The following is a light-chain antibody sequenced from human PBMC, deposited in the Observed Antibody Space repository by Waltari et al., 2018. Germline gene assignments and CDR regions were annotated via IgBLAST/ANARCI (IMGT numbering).Light chain of an antibody. CDR3: NSRDRSGNHLV. CDR1: SLRRYY. V-gene: IGLV3-19*01. J-gene: IGLJ2*01. CDR2: AKN. Sequence: SSELPQDPAVSVALGQTVRITCQGDSLRRYYASWYQQKPGQAPVLVMYAKNNRPSGIPDRFSGSRSGNTASLSITGAQAEDEADYYCNSRDRSGNHLVFGGGTTLTVL.